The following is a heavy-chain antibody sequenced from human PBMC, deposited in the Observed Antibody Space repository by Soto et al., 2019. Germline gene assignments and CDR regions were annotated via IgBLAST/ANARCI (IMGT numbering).Heavy chain of an antibody. CDR2: ISWNSGSI. D-gene: IGHD6-19*01. V-gene: IGHV3-9*01. Sequence: EVQLVESGGGLVQPGRSLRLSCAASGFTFDDYAMHWVRQAPGKGLEWVSGISWNSGSIGYADSVKGRFTFSRDNAKNSLYLQMNSLRAEDTALYYCAKDRGLVLSFYFDYWGQGTLVTVSS. CDR3: AKDRGLVLSFYFDY. CDR1: GFTFDDYA. J-gene: IGHJ4*02.